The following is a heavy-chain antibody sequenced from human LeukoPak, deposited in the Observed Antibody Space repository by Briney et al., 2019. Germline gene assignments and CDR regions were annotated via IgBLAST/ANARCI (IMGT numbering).Heavy chain of an antibody. CDR2: VNRDGSET. V-gene: IGHV3-7*03. CDR1: RFALSSHW. J-gene: IGHJ6*02. Sequence: TGGSLRLSCAASRFALSSHWMTWVRQVPGRGPEWVANVNRDGSETYYPDSVKGRFTISKDNAKNSLYLQMNSLRAEDTALYHCARNNGMDVWGQGTTVIVSS. CDR3: ARNNGMDV.